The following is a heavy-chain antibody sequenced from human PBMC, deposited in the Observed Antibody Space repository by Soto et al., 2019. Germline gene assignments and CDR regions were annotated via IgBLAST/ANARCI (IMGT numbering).Heavy chain of an antibody. Sequence: SVKVSCKASGGTFSSYSISWVRQAPGQGLEWMGGIIPIFGTANYAQKFQGRVTITADESTSTAYMELSSLRSEDTAVYYCARARGYCSGGSCYHHKIEYFQHRGQGTLVTVSS. D-gene: IGHD2-15*01. CDR3: ARARGYCSGGSCYHHKIEYFQH. V-gene: IGHV1-69*13. CDR2: IIPIFGTA. J-gene: IGHJ1*01. CDR1: GGTFSSYS.